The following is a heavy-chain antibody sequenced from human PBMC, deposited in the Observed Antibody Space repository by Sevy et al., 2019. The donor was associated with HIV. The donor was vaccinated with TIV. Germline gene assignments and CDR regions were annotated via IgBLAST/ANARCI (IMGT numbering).Heavy chain of an antibody. J-gene: IGHJ6*02. V-gene: IGHV4-59*01. CDR2: IYYSGST. CDR3: ARESYDILPCSRGMDV. CDR1: GGSISSYY. D-gene: IGHD3-9*01. Sequence: SETLSLTCTVSGGSISSYYWSWIRQPPGKRLEWIGYIYYSGSTNYNPSLKSRVTISVDTSKNQFSLKLRSVTAADTAVYYCARESYDILPCSRGMDVWGQGTTVTVSS.